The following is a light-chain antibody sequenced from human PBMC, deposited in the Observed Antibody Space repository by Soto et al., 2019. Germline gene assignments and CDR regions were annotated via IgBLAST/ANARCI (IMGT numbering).Light chain of an antibody. V-gene: IGLV1-44*01. CDR3: ATWDDSRNKV. CDR1: SSNIGGNT. CDR2: NNN. J-gene: IGLJ1*01. Sequence: QSVLTQPPSAPGTPGQRVTISCSGSSSNIGGNTVNWYQQLPGTAPKLLIYNNNQRPSGVPDRFSGSKSGTSASLAISGLQSEDEADYYCATWDDSRNKVFGTGTKVTVL.